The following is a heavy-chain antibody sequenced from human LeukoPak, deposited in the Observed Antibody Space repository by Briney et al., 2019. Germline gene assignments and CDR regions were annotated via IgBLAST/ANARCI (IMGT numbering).Heavy chain of an antibody. CDR3: ARDGGDDFWSGYRDWDYFDY. CDR2: IYYSGST. Sequence: RSGTLSLPWPVSGGSINRGGYYWSWVRQYPGEGLGWVGDIYYSGSTYYNPSLKSRVTISVDTSKNQFSLKLSSVTAADTAVYYCARDGGDDFWSGYRDWDYFDYWGQGTLATVSS. D-gene: IGHD3-3*01. J-gene: IGHJ4*02. CDR1: GGSINRGGYY. V-gene: IGHV4-30-4*08.